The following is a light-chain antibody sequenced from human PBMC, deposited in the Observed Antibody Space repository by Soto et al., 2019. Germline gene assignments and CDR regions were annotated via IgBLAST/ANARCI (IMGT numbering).Light chain of an antibody. CDR3: QQRTKRPIT. CDR1: QSVGSE. Sequence: VFTHLGGSLSFSPRERATLSCRASQSVGSELGWYQQKPGKAPRLVIFDASNRATGIPARFSGSGSGTEFTLTISSLQPEDFAVYYCQQRTKRPITFGQGTRLEI. CDR2: DAS. J-gene: IGKJ5*01. V-gene: IGKV3-11*01.